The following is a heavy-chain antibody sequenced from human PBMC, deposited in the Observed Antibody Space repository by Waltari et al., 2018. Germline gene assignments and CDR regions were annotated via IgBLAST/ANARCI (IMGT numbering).Heavy chain of an antibody. CDR2: IKQDGSGK. CDR3: ARDYYDSSGYYDY. CDR1: GFTFSSYW. D-gene: IGHD3-22*01. J-gene: IGHJ4*02. V-gene: IGHV3-7*04. Sequence: EVQLVESGGGLVQPGGSLRLSCAASGFTFSSYWMSWVRQAPGKGLEWVANIKQDGSGKYYVDAVKGRFTISRDNAKNSLYLQMNSLRAEDTAVYYCARDYYDSSGYYDYWGQGTLVTVSS.